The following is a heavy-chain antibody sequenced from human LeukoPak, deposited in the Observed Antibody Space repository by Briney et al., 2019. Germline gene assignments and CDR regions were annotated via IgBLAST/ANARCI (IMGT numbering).Heavy chain of an antibody. V-gene: IGHV3-23*01. J-gene: IGHJ4*02. CDR2: ISGSGLSR. D-gene: IGHD6-25*01. CDR3: AREYSRGYEAAGNPADY. Sequence: GGSLRLSCAASGFTFSSYAMSWVRQGPGKGLEWVSAISGSGLSRYYAESVKGRFTISRDNSKNTLYLQMNSLRDEDTAVYYCAREYSRGYEAAGNPADYWGQGALVTVSS. CDR1: GFTFSSYA.